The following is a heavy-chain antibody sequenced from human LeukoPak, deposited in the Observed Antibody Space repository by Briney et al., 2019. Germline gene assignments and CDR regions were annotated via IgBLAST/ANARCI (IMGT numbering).Heavy chain of an antibody. CDR3: ARPSTVTTNYYYYYGMDV. Sequence: SVRVSCKASGGTFSRYTISWGGQAPGQGVEWRGRIIAILGIANYAQKFHGRVTITADKSTSTAYMELSSLRSEDTVVYYCARPSTVTTNYYYYYGMDVWGQGTTVTVSS. CDR2: IIAILGIA. D-gene: IGHD4-17*01. J-gene: IGHJ6*02. CDR1: GGTFSRYT. V-gene: IGHV1-69*02.